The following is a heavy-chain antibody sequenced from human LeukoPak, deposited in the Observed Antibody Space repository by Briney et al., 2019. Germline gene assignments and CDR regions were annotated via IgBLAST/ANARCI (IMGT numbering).Heavy chain of an antibody. J-gene: IGHJ6*02. Sequence: ASVKVSCKASGYTFINYGINWVRQAPGQGLEWMGWISPYNGNTNYAQKFQGRVTMTTDTSTSTAYMELRSLRSDDTAVYYCARAPQRNLSYHYGMDVWGQGTTVPVSS. CDR3: ARAPQRNLSYHYGMDV. CDR1: GYTFINYG. V-gene: IGHV1-18*01. CDR2: ISPYNGNT.